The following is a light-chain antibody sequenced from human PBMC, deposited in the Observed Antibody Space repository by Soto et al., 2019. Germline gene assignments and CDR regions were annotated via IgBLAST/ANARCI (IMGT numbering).Light chain of an antibody. CDR2: EGS. CDR3: CSFALGSTLI. V-gene: IGLV2-23*01. J-gene: IGLJ2*01. CDR1: SSDVGSYNL. Sequence: QSVLTQPASVSGSPGQSITISCTGTSSDVGSYNLVSWYQQYPDKAPKLIIYEGSKRPSGVSNRFSGSKSGNTASLTISGLQAEDEADYYCCSFALGSTLIFGGGTKLTVL.